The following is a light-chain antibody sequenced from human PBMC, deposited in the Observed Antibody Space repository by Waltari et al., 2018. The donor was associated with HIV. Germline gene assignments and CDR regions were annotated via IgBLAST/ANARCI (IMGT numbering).Light chain of an antibody. J-gene: IGLJ2*01. CDR2: EVT. CDR1: STDLGGYVY. V-gene: IGLV2-8*01. Sequence: QSALTQPPSASGSPGQSVTISCTGTSTDLGGYVYVSWYQQHPGKAPRLMLYEVTKRPSGVPDRFSGSKSGKPASLTVSGLQAEDEADYYCGTWDSSLSVVVFGGGTKLTVL. CDR3: GTWDSSLSVVV.